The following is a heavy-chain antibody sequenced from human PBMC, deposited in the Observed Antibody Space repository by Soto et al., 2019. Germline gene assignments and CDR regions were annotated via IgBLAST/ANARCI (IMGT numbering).Heavy chain of an antibody. CDR3: ARGGRGSGLYFLYYFDL. J-gene: IGHJ4*02. CDR2: IYHTGST. Sequence: LSLTCSVSAGSLSNYYWTWIRQSPGKGLEWIGEIYHTGSTKYNPSLKSRVAISVDMSKNQFSLTLSSVTPADTAVYYCARGGRGSGLYFLYYFDLWGQGTLVTVSS. D-gene: IGHD6-19*01. V-gene: IGHV4-59*01. CDR1: AGSLSNYY.